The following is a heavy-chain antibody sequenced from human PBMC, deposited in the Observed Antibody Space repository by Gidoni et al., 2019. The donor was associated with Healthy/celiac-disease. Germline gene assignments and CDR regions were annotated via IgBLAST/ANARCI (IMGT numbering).Heavy chain of an antibody. V-gene: IGHV3-33*01. CDR3: ARDKADYVFDY. D-gene: IGHD4-17*01. Sequence: QVQLAASGGGVVQPGRSLRLPCAASGFTFSSYGMHWVRQAPGKGLEWVTVIWYDGSNKYYAGSVKCRFTSSRDNSKNTLYLQMNSLRAEDTAVYYCARDKADYVFDYWGQGTLVTVSS. J-gene: IGHJ4*02. CDR2: IWYDGSNK. CDR1: GFTFSSYG.